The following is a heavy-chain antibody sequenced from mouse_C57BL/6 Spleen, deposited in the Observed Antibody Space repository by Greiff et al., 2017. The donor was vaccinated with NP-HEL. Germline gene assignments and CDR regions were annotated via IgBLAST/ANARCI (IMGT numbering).Heavy chain of an antibody. J-gene: IGHJ3*01. CDR1: GYTFTDYY. CDR2: INPYNGGT. CDR3: ARYDYDGGFAY. D-gene: IGHD2-4*01. V-gene: IGHV1-19*01. Sequence: VQLQQSGPVLVKPGASVKMSCKASGYTFTDYYMNWVKQSHGKSLEWIGVINPYNGGTSYNQKFKGKATLTVDKSSSTAYMELNSLTSEVSAVYYCARYDYDGGFAYWGQGTLVTVSA.